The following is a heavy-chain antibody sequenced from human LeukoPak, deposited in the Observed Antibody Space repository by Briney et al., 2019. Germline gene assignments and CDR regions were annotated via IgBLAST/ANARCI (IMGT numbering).Heavy chain of an antibody. CDR1: GFTFSTYA. CDR2: IKQDGSEK. Sequence: GGSLRLSCAASGFTFSTYAMTWVRQAPGKGLEWVANIKQDGSEKYYVDAVKGRFTISRDNAKNSLYLQMNNLRVEDTAVYYCGRNMDVWGQGTTVTVSS. V-gene: IGHV3-7*01. CDR3: GRNMDV. J-gene: IGHJ6*02.